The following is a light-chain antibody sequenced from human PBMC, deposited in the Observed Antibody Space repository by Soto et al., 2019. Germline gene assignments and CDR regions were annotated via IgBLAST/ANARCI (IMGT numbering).Light chain of an antibody. CDR3: SSYTSISTHVV. Sequence: QSALTQPASVSGSPGQSITISCTGTSSDVGGYNYVSWYQQHPGKAPKLMIYEVSNRPSGVSNRFSGSKSGNTASLTISGLQAEDEADYYCSSYTSISTHVVFGGGTSSPS. CDR1: SSDVGGYNY. J-gene: IGLJ2*01. CDR2: EVS. V-gene: IGLV2-14*01.